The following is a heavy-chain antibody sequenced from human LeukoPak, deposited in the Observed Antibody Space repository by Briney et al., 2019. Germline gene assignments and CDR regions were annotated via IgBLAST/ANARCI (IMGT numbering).Heavy chain of an antibody. V-gene: IGHV1-2*02. D-gene: IGHD3-10*01. Sequence: ASVKVSCKASGYTFTSFGISWVRQAPGQGLEWMGWINPNSGGTNYAQKFQGRVTMTRDTSISTAYMELSRLRSDDTAVYYCARVRFYGSGSEFDYWGQGTLVTVSS. CDR1: GYTFTSFG. CDR3: ARVRFYGSGSEFDY. CDR2: INPNSGGT. J-gene: IGHJ4*02.